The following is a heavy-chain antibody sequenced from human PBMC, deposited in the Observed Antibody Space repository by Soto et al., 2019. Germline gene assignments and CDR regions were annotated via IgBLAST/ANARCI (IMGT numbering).Heavy chain of an antibody. CDR2: ISYDGSNK. V-gene: IGHV3-30*04. CDR1: GFTFSSYA. Sequence: GGSLRLSCAASGFTFSSYAMHWVRQAPGKGLEWVAVISYDGSNKYYADSVKGRFTISRDNSKNTLYLQMNSLRAEDTAVYYCAKDRYNWNYGCDYWGQGTLVTVSS. CDR3: AKDRYNWNYGCDY. D-gene: IGHD1-7*01. J-gene: IGHJ4*02.